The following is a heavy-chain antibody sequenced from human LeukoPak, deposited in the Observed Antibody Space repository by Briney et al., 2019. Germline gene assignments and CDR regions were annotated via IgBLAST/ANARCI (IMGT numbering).Heavy chain of an antibody. D-gene: IGHD3-10*01. Sequence: ASVKVSCKASGYTFTSYYLYWVRQAPGQGLEWMGWINPNSGGTNYAQKFQGRVTLTRDTTISTTYMELSRLRSDDTAFYYCAREKGVRGPRGNWFDPWGQGTLVTVSS. V-gene: IGHV1-2*02. J-gene: IGHJ5*02. CDR2: INPNSGGT. CDR3: AREKGVRGPRGNWFDP. CDR1: GYTFTSYY.